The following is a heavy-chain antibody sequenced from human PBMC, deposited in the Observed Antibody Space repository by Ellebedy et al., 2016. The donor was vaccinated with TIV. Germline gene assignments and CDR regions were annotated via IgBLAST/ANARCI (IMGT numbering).Heavy chain of an antibody. Sequence: MPSETLSLTCTVSGGSISSYYWSWIRQPPGKGLEWIGYIYYSGSTNYNPSLKSRVTISVDTSKNQFSLKLSSVTAADTAVYYCARVTPDITILRSGGHKYNWFDPWGQGTLVTVSS. CDR3: ARVTPDITILRSGGHKYNWFDP. D-gene: IGHD3-9*01. V-gene: IGHV4-59*01. CDR1: GGSISSYY. CDR2: IYYSGST. J-gene: IGHJ5*02.